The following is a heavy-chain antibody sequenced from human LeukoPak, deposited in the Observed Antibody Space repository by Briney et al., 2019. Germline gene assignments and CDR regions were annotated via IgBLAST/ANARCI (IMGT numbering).Heavy chain of an antibody. CDR3: AKEIRGSGLFDY. CDR1: GFTFSKYA. J-gene: IGHJ4*02. V-gene: IGHV3-23*01. Sequence: PGRSLRLSCAASGFTFSKYAMNWVRQAPGKGLECVSAISGSGDSTYHADSVKGRFSISRDNSKNTLYLQMSSLRAEDTAVYYCAKEIRGSGLFDYWGQGTLVTVSS. CDR2: ISGSGDST. D-gene: IGHD3-10*01.